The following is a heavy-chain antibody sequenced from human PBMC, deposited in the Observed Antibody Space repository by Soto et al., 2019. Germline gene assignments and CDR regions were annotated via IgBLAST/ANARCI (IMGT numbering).Heavy chain of an antibody. V-gene: IGHV1-69*06. CDR1: GGTFSSYA. Sequence: SVKVSGKASGGTFSSYAISWVRQAPGQGLEWMGGIIPIFGTANYAQKFQGRVTITADKSTSTAYMELSSLRSEDTAVYYCARDPLRYLDWLLYPKDAFDIWGQGTMVTVSS. J-gene: IGHJ3*02. CDR3: ARDPLRYLDWLLYPKDAFDI. D-gene: IGHD3-9*01. CDR2: IIPIFGTA.